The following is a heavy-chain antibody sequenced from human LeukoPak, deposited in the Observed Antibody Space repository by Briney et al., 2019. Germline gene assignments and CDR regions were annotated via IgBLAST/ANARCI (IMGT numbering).Heavy chain of an antibody. V-gene: IGHV1-8*01. CDR1: GYTFTSYD. Sequence: ASVKVSCKASGYTFTSYDINWVRQATGQGLEWMGWMNPNGGNTGYAQKFQGRVTMTRYTSISTAYMELSSLRSEDTAVYYCAIYGSGSYYGAVDYWGQGTLVTVSS. CDR2: MNPNGGNT. J-gene: IGHJ4*02. CDR3: AIYGSGSYYGAVDY. D-gene: IGHD3-10*01.